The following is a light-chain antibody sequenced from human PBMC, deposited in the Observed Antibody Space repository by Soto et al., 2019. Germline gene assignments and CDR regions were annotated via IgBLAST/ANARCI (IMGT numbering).Light chain of an antibody. CDR2: DAS. Sequence: EVVLTQSPVTVSFSPGERATLSCRASQRVSGYLAWYQQKPGHAPRLLIYDASNRDTGIPARFSGSGYGTDFPPTITTPAPEDYEVQSCKQPSILSPLTSGPGAEVAIK. CDR3: KQPSILSPLT. V-gene: IGKV3-11*01. J-gene: IGKJ3*01. CDR1: QRVSGY.